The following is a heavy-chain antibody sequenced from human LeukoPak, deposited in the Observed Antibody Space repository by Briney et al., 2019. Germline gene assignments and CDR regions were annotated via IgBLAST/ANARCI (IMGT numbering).Heavy chain of an antibody. J-gene: IGHJ5*02. CDR2: IYYSGST. CDR3: ARAVLMYYYDSSGPGWIDP. CDR1: VGSVSSGSYY. Sequence: SETLSLTCTVSVGSVSSGSYYWSWIRQPPGKGLEWIGYIYYSGSTNYNPSLKSRVTISVDTSKNQLSLKLSSVTAADTAVYYCARAVLMYYYDSSGPGWIDPWGQGTLVTVSS. V-gene: IGHV4-61*01. D-gene: IGHD3-22*01.